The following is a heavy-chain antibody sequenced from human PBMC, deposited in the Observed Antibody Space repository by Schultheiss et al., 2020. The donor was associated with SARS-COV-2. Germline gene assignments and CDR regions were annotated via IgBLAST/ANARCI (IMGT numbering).Heavy chain of an antibody. CDR2: ISGSGGST. D-gene: IGHD7-27*01. J-gene: IGHJ6*02. Sequence: GGSLRLSCAASGFIFNVAWMTWIRPAPGKGLEWVSAISGSGGSTYYADSVKGRFTISRDNAKNSLYLQMTSLRAEDTAVYYCARDLLGNYYYGMDVWGQGTTVTVSS. CDR1: GFIFNVAW. CDR3: ARDLLGNYYYGMDV. V-gene: IGHV3-11*01.